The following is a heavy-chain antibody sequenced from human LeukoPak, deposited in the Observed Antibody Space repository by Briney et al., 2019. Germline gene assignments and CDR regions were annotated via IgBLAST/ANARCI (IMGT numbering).Heavy chain of an antibody. D-gene: IGHD1-1*01. Sequence: PERSLRLSCVVSGLIFRAYGMHWVRQAPGKGLGWVAVVSPDGHTKFYADSVRGRFTISRDNSQNTVVLQMDSLTADDTGVYYCTTEDTTWNAYDFWGQGTTVIVSS. CDR1: GLIFRAYG. J-gene: IGHJ6*02. V-gene: IGHV3-30*03. CDR3: TTEDTTWNAYDF. CDR2: VSPDGHTK.